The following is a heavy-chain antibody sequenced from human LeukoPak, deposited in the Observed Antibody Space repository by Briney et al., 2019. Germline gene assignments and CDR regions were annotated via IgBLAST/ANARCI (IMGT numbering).Heavy chain of an antibody. CDR2: ISAYNGNT. Sequence: ASVKVSCKASGYTFTSYGISWVRQAPGQGLEWMRWISAYNGNTNYAQKLQGRVTMTTDTSTSTAYMELRSLRSDDTAVYYCAREERYFGWLSGDFDYWGQGTLVTVSS. J-gene: IGHJ4*02. D-gene: IGHD3-9*01. CDR3: AREERYFGWLSGDFDY. V-gene: IGHV1-18*04. CDR1: GYTFTSYG.